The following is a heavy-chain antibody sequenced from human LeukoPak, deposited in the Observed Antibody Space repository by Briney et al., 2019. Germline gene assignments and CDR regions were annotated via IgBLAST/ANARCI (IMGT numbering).Heavy chain of an antibody. Sequence: ASVKVSCKASGYTFTDYYIHWVRQAPRQGLEWMGWINPNSGGINYAQKFQGRVTMTRDTSITTAYMELSRLRSDDTAVYYCARLYSYGYYFDYWGQGTLVIVSS. J-gene: IGHJ4*02. CDR2: INPNSGGI. CDR3: ARLYSYGYYFDY. V-gene: IGHV1-2*02. CDR1: GYTFTDYY. D-gene: IGHD5-18*01.